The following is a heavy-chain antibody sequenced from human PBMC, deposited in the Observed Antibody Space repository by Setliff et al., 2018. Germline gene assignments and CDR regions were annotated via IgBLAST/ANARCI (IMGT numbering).Heavy chain of an antibody. D-gene: IGHD3-3*01. CDR3: ARVSGFLYVDV. Sequence: PSETLSLTCTVSGASINSGTYYWAWIRQPPGKGLEWIGRIHYSGTTYYNASLKSRVTMSVDTTKNQFSLKLTSVTAADTAVYYCARVSGFLYVDVWGKGTTVTVSS. J-gene: IGHJ6*03. V-gene: IGHV4-39*07. CDR1: GASINSGTYY. CDR2: IHYSGTT.